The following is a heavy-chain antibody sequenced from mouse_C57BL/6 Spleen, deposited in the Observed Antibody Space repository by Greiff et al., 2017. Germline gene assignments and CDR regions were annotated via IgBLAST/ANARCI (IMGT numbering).Heavy chain of an antibody. CDR1: GYTFTSYW. J-gene: IGHJ1*03. D-gene: IGHD2-1*01. CDR2: IDPNRGGT. Sequence: VQLQQPGAELVKPGASVKLSCKASGYTFTSYWMHWVKQRPGRGLEWIGRIDPNRGGTKYNEKFKSKATLTVDKPSSTAYMQLSSLPSEDSAVDYGARYGNYPHWYGDVWGTGTTVTVSS. V-gene: IGHV1-72*01. CDR3: ARYGNYPHWYGDV.